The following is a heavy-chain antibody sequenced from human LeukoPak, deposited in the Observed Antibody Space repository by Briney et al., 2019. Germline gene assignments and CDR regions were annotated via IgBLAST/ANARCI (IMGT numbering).Heavy chain of an antibody. CDR1: GGSISSGSYY. J-gene: IGHJ4*02. CDR3: ARHPYDSSGYYLDY. Sequence: SQTLSLTCTVSGGSISSGSYYWGWIRQPPGKGLEWIGSIYYSGSTYYNPSLKSRVTISVDTSKNQFSLKLSSVTAADTAVYYCARHPYDSSGYYLDYWGQGTLVTVSS. CDR2: IYYSGST. D-gene: IGHD3-22*01. V-gene: IGHV4-39*01.